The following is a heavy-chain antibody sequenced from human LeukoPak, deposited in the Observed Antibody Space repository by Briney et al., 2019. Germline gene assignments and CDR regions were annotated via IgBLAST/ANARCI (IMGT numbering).Heavy chain of an antibody. D-gene: IGHD3-10*01. CDR1: GLTFSSYG. J-gene: IGHJ4*02. CDR3: ARDFWFGDFRYFDY. V-gene: IGHV3-33*01. Sequence: GGSLRLSCGASGLTFSSYGFHWVRQAPGKGLEWVAVIRYDGGIQYYADSVKGRFIISRDNSKNTLFLQMNSLRAEDTAVYYCARDFWFGDFRYFDYRGQGTLVTVSS. CDR2: IRYDGGIQ.